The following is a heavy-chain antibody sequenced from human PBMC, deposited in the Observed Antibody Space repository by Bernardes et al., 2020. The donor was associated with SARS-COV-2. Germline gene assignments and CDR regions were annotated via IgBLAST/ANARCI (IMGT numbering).Heavy chain of an antibody. CDR2: INEDGRTI. J-gene: IGHJ4*02. V-gene: IGHV3-74*01. CDR1: RFSCGAYW. CDR3: VNDFGGPSDY. Sequence: GCPRLSNASSRFSCGAYWMHWVLPAPGKGLVWVSRINEDGRTINYADSVKGRFTISRDTAKNTLYLQMNTLRVEDTAVYYCVNDFGGPSDYWGQGNLVTVSS. D-gene: IGHD3-16*01.